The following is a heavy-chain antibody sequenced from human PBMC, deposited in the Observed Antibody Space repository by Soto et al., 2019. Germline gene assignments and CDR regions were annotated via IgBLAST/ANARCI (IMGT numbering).Heavy chain of an antibody. D-gene: IGHD6-13*01. CDR2: IVVGSGNT. J-gene: IGHJ4*02. V-gene: IGHV1-58*01. Sequence: SVKVSCKDSGFTFTSSAVQWVRQARGQRLEWIGWIVVGSGNTNYAQKFQERVTITRDMSTSTAYMELSSLRSEDTAVYYCAAEIAAAGNIFDYWGQGTLVTVSS. CDR1: GFTFTSSA. CDR3: AAEIAAAGNIFDY.